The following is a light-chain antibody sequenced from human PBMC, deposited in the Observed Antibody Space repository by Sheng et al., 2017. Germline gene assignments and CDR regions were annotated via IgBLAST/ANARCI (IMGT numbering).Light chain of an antibody. Sequence: EIVVTQSPAILSVSPGERVTLSCRASHSISINLAWYQQKPGQAPRLLIYGASNRATGIPARFSGSGSGTDFTLTISSLEAEDFAAYFCQQRSNWPLTFGGGSKVEIK. CDR3: QQRSNWPLT. CDR1: HSISIN. CDR2: GAS. J-gene: IGKJ4*01. V-gene: IGKV3-11*01.